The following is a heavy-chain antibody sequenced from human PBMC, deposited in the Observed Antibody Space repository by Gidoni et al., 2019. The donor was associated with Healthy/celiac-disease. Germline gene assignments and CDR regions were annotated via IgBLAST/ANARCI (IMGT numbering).Heavy chain of an antibody. D-gene: IGHD5-18*01. J-gene: IGHJ3*02. V-gene: IGHV4-39*01. CDR3: ASGGYSYGPEAAFDI. CDR1: GGSISSSSYY. Sequence: QLQLQESGPGLVKPSETLSLTCTVSGGSISSSSYYWGWIRPPPGKGLEWIGSIHYSGSTYYNPSLKRRVTISVDTSKNQFSLKLSSVTAADTAVYYCASGGYSYGPEAAFDIWGQGTMVTVSS. CDR2: IHYSGST.